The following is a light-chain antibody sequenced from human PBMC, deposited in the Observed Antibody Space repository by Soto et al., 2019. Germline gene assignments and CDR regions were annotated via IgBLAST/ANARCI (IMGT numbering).Light chain of an antibody. V-gene: IGKV4-1*01. Sequence: DIVMTQSPDSLAVSLGERVTINCKSSQSVLHSSNNKNYLAWYQQKPGQPPKLLIYWATTRESGVPDRFSGSGSATEFTLSISSLQAEDGSVYYCQQYYRSRTFGQETKVEIK. CDR3: QQYYRSRT. J-gene: IGKJ1*01. CDR1: QSVLHSSNNKNY. CDR2: WAT.